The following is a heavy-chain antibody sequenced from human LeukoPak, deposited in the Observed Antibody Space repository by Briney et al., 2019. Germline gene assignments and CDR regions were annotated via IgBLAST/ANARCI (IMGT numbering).Heavy chain of an antibody. Sequence: PGGSLRLSCAASGFSFSKYWMNWVRQAPGKGLEWVATISQDGCQKKLADFVKGRVTISRDNARNTLYLQMSSLRGEDTAVYCCSRSKVVAEAGKSWFDPWGQGTRVTVAS. J-gene: IGHJ5*01. CDR1: GFSFSKYW. D-gene: IGHD6-13*01. V-gene: IGHV3-7*02. CDR2: ISQDGCQK. CDR3: SRSKVVAEAGKSWFDP.